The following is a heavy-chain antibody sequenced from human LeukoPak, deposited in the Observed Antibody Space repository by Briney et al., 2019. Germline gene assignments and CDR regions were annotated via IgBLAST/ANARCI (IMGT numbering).Heavy chain of an antibody. D-gene: IGHD6-13*01. CDR3: ARVDQQLVPILDY. CDR1: GYTFTSYA. Sequence: ASVSVSCTASGYTFTSYAMNWVRQAPGQGLEWMGWINTNTGNPTYAQGFTGRFVFSLDTSVSTAYLQISSLKAEDTAVYYCARVDQQLVPILDYWGQGTLVTVSS. CDR2: INTNTGNP. V-gene: IGHV7-4-1*02. J-gene: IGHJ4*02.